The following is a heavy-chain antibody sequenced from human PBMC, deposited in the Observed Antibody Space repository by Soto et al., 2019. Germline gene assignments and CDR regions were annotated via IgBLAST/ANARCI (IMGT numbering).Heavy chain of an antibody. Sequence: QVTLKESGPVLVKPTETLTLTCTVSGFSLSNARMGVSWIRQPPGKALEWLAHIFSNDEKSYSTSLKSRLTISKDTSKSQVVLTMTNMDPVATATYYCARHTAMAYYFDYWGQGTLVTVSS. CDR3: ARHTAMAYYFDY. CDR1: GFSLSNARMG. J-gene: IGHJ4*02. D-gene: IGHD5-18*01. V-gene: IGHV2-26*01. CDR2: IFSNDEK.